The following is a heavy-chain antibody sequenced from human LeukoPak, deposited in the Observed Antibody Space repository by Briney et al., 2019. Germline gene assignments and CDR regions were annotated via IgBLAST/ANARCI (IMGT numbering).Heavy chain of an antibody. D-gene: IGHD2-21*01. J-gene: IGHJ1*01. CDR3: AKKGCTGGSCYSYFHH. V-gene: IGHV3-7*01. CDR2: IKQDGSEK. CDR1: GFTFSSYW. Sequence: PGGSLRLSCAASGFTFSSYWMSWVRQAPGKGLEWVANIKQDGSEKYYVDSVKGRFTISRDNSKNTLYLQMNSLRAEDTAVYYCAKKGCTGGSCYSYFHHWGQGTLVTVSS.